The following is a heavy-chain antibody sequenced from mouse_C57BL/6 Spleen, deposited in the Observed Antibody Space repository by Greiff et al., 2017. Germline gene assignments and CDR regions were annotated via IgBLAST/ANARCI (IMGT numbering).Heavy chain of an antibody. V-gene: IGHV1-82*01. CDR2: IYPGDGDT. CDR3: AREWDTTVVQYYFDY. D-gene: IGHD1-1*01. Sequence: VQLQQSGPELVKPGASVKISCKASGYAFSSSWMNWVKQRPGKGLEWIGRIYPGDGDTNYNGKFKGTATLTADKSSSTAYMQLSSLTSEDSAVYFCAREWDTTVVQYYFDYWGQGTTLTVSS. CDR1: GYAFSSSW. J-gene: IGHJ2*01.